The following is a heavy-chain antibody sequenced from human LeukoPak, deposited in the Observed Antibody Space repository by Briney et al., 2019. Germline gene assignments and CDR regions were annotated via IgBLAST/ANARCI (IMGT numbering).Heavy chain of an antibody. V-gene: IGHV1-2*02. J-gene: IGHJ4*02. CDR1: GYTFTGYY. CDR2: INPNSGGT. D-gene: IGHD2-15*01. Sequence: ASVKVSCKASGYTFTGYYMHWVRQAPGQGLEWMGWINPNSGGTNYAQKFQGRVTMTRDTSTSTAYMELGSLRSDDTAVYYCARDGVRYCSGGSCLYSGYFDYWGQGTLVTVSS. CDR3: ARDGVRYCSGGSCLYSGYFDY.